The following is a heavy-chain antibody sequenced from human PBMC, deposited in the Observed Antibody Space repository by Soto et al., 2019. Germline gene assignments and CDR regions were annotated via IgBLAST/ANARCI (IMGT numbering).Heavy chain of an antibody. CDR3: ARDRFLEWLHSLAGYYGMDV. D-gene: IGHD3-3*01. J-gene: IGHJ6*02. V-gene: IGHV3-48*03. CDR1: GFTFSSYE. CDR2: ISSSGSTI. Sequence: AGGALRLSCAASGFTFSSYEMNWVRQAPGKGLEWVSYISSSGSTIYYADSVKGRLTISRDNAKNSLYLQMNSLRAEDTAVYYCARDRFLEWLHSLAGYYGMDVWGQGTTVTVSS.